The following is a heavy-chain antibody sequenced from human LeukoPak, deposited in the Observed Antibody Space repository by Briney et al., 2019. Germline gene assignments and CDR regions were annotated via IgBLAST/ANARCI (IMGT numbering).Heavy chain of an antibody. CDR2: IDWDDDK. CDR1: GFSLSTSGMR. D-gene: IGHD6-6*01. V-gene: IGHV2-70*04. CDR3: ARTRSSSSYFDY. J-gene: IGHJ4*02. Sequence: SGPALVKPTQTLTLTCTFSGFSLSTSGMRVSWIRQPPGKALERLARIDWDDDKFYSTSLKTRLTIFKDTSKNQVVLTMTNMDPVDTATYYCARTRSSSSYFDYWGQGTQVTVSS.